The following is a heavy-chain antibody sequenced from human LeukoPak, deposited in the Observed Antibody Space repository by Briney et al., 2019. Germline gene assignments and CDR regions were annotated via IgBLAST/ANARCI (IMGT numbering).Heavy chain of an antibody. CDR1: GGSISSYY. J-gene: IGHJ4*02. CDR3: ARGGWVGATYWFDY. CDR2: IYYSGST. V-gene: IGHV4-59*01. D-gene: IGHD1-26*01. Sequence: PSETLSLTCTVSGGSISSYYWSWIRQPPGKGLEWIGYIYYSGSTNYNPSLKSRVTISVDTSKNQFSLKLSSVTAADTAVYYCARGGWVGATYWFDYWGQGTLVTVSS.